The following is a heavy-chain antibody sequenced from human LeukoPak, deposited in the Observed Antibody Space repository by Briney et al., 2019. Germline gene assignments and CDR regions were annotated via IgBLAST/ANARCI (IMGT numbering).Heavy chain of an antibody. Sequence: GGSLRLSCAASGFTFSSYAMSWVRQAPGKGLEWVSGISNSGGSTYYADSVKDRFTVSRDNSQNTLYLQLNSLRAEDTAVYYCARDWTLNYWGQGTLVTVSS. J-gene: IGHJ4*02. D-gene: IGHD3/OR15-3a*01. CDR2: ISNSGGST. V-gene: IGHV3-23*01. CDR3: ARDWTLNY. CDR1: GFTFSSYA.